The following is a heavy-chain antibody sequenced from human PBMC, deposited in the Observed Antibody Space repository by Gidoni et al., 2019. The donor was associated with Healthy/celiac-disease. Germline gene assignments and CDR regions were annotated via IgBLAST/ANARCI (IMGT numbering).Heavy chain of an antibody. Sequence: QVQLQESGPGLVKPSETLSLTCTVSGGSISSYYWSWIRQPPGKGLEWIGYIYYSGSTNYNPSLKSRVTISVDTSKNQFSLKLSSVTAADTAVYYCARAPYSGSYYMDYWGQGTLVTVSS. CDR3: ARAPYSGSYYMDY. CDR2: IYYSGST. D-gene: IGHD1-26*01. V-gene: IGHV4-59*01. J-gene: IGHJ4*02. CDR1: GGSISSYY.